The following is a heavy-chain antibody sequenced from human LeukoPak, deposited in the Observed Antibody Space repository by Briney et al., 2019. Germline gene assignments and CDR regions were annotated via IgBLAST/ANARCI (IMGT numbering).Heavy chain of an antibody. Sequence: ASVKVSCKASGYTFTSYGISWVRQAPGQGLEWMGWISAYNGNTNYAQKLQGRVTMTTDTSTSTAYMELRSLRSDDTAVYYCARVSYYGSGTTRGWFDPWGQGTLVTVSS. CDR2: ISAYNGNT. CDR3: ARVSYYGSGTTRGWFDP. V-gene: IGHV1-18*01. D-gene: IGHD3-10*01. CDR1: GYTFTSYG. J-gene: IGHJ5*02.